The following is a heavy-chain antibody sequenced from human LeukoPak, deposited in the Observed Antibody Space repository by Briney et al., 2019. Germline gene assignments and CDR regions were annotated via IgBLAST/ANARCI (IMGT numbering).Heavy chain of an antibody. V-gene: IGHV3-23*01. J-gene: IGHJ4*02. D-gene: IGHD2-15*01. CDR3: AKAPVTTCRGAFCYPFDY. CDR1: GFTLSSYA. Sequence: GGSLRLSCAASGFTLSSYAMSWVRQAPGKGLEWVSAISDTGNTYHADSVKGRFTISRDSSKNTLFLQMNKLRPEDAAVYYCAKAPVTTCRGAFCYPFDYWGLGTLVTVSS. CDR2: ISDTGNT.